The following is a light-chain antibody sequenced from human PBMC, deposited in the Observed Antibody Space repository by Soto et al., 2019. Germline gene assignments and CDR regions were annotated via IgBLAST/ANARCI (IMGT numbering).Light chain of an antibody. CDR3: AAWDDSLRAVV. CDR1: GSNIGTHA. Sequence: QSVRTQSPSESATPGQRVTISCSGSGSNIGTHAVNWYQQVPGTAPTLLIFRNHQRPSGVPDRFSGSKSGTSASLAISGPQSEDEADYYCAAWDDSLRAVVFGGGTKLTVL. V-gene: IGLV1-44*01. J-gene: IGLJ2*01. CDR2: RNH.